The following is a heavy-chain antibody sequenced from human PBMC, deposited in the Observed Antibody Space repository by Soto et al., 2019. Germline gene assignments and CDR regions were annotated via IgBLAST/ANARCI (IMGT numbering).Heavy chain of an antibody. Sequence: QVQLVESGGGVVQPGRSLRLSCAASGFTFSSYAMHWVRQAPGKGLEWVAVISYDGSNKYYADPVKGRFTISRDNSKNTLYLQMNSLRAEDTAVYYCAREIGVTYSSSWPGGDFGYWGXXTLVTVSS. D-gene: IGHD6-13*01. CDR3: AREIGVTYSSSWPGGDFGY. CDR2: ISYDGSNK. CDR1: GFTFSSYA. V-gene: IGHV3-30-3*01. J-gene: IGHJ4*01.